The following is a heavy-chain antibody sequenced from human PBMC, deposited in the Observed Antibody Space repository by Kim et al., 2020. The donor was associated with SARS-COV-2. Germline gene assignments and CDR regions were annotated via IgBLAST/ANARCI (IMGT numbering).Heavy chain of an antibody. CDR3: ARDRIAAPKYYYYGMDV. D-gene: IGHD6-6*01. V-gene: IGHV3-30*01. J-gene: IGHJ6*02. Sequence: KGRFTISRDNSKNTLYLQMNSLRAEDTAVYYCARDRIAAPKYYYYGMDVWGQGTTVTVSS.